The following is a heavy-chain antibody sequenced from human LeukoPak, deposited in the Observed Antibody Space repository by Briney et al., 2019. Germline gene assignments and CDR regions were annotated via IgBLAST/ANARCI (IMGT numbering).Heavy chain of an antibody. V-gene: IGHV3-48*03. CDR3: AKGVPVVAALPYYYMDV. Sequence: GGSLRLSCAASGFTFSSYEMNWVRQAPGKGLEWVSYISSSGSTIYYADSVKGRFTISRDNAKNSLYLQMNSLRAEDTAVYYCAKGVPVVAALPYYYMDVWGKGTTVTVSS. J-gene: IGHJ6*03. D-gene: IGHD2-15*01. CDR1: GFTFSSYE. CDR2: ISSSGSTI.